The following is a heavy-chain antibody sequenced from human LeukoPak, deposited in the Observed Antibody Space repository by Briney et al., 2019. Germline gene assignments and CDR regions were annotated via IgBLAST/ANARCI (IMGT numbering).Heavy chain of an antibody. V-gene: IGHV3-53*05. Sequence: PGGSLRLSCEVSGFTVSSTSMSWVRQAPGKGLEWVSDFLSDNRIYYADSVKGRFTISRDNFKSMIYLQMNSLRSEDTAVYYCARAPYYPPFLTTIFGVANTYYYYGMDVWGQGTTVTVSS. CDR1: GFTVSSTS. J-gene: IGHJ6*02. CDR3: ARAPYYPPFLTTIFGVANTYYYYGMDV. D-gene: IGHD3-3*01. CDR2: FLSDNRI.